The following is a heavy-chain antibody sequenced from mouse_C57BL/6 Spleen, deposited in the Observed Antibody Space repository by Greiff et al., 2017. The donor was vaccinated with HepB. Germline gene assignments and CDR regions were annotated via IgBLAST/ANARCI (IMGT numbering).Heavy chain of an antibody. CDR1: GFTFSDYG. CDR3: ARLGTTVVAGFDY. D-gene: IGHD1-1*01. J-gene: IGHJ2*01. Sequence: EVQLVESGGGLVKPGGSLKLSCAASGFTFSDYGMHWVRQAPEKGLEWVAYISSGSSTIYYADTVKGRFTISRDNAKNTLFLQMTSLRSEDTAMYYCARLGTTVVAGFDYWGQGTTLTVSS. CDR2: ISSGSSTI. V-gene: IGHV5-17*01.